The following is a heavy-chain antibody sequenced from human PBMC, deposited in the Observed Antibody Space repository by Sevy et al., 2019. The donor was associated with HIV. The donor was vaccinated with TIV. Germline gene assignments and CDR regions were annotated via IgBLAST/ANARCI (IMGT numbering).Heavy chain of an antibody. CDR3: ARVVDFWSGYLDY. J-gene: IGHJ4*01. V-gene: IGHV4-39*01. Sequence: SETLSLTCTVSGDSNSSSTYHWGWIRQSPGKGLEWIGNIYYSGNTNYNPSLTSRATISVDTSKNQFSLNLTSVTAADTAVYYCARVVDFWSGYLDYWGQGTLVTVSS. D-gene: IGHD3-3*01. CDR2: IYYSGNT. CDR1: GDSNSSSTYH.